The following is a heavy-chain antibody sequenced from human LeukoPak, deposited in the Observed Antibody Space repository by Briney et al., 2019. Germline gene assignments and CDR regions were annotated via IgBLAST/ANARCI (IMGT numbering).Heavy chain of an antibody. J-gene: IGHJ4*02. CDR1: GFDFNSSG. D-gene: IGHD2-2*01. CDR3: AKAIVGYCSSTSCQNRDY. Sequence: PGGSLRLSCAASGFDFNSSGMHWVRQAPGKGLEWVAVISYDGSKNFYADSVKGRFTISRHNSKNTLFLQMNSLRAEDTAVYYCAKAIVGYCSSTSCQNRDYWGQGTLVTVSS. V-gene: IGHV3-30*18. CDR2: ISYDGSKN.